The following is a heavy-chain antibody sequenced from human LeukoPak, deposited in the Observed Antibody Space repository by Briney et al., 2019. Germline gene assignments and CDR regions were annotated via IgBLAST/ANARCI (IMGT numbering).Heavy chain of an antibody. CDR2: SISRSGGVTT. CDR3: SAYYNGLGDY. V-gene: IGHV3-15*01. Sequence: GGSLRLSCAASGVTFRNAWMTWVRQAPGRGLEWVGRSISRSGGVTTEYAAPVKGRFTISRDDSRNTVYLQMNSLKIEDTAVYYCSAYYNGLGDYWGQGTLVTVSS. D-gene: IGHD3-10*01. CDR1: GVTFRNAW. J-gene: IGHJ4*02.